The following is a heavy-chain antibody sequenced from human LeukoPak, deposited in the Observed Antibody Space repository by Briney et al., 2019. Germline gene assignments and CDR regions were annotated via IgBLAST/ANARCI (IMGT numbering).Heavy chain of an antibody. D-gene: IGHD3-22*01. CDR3: ARQPYYYDSSGYYRVGWFDP. CDR1: GYSISSGYY. Sequence: PWETLSLTCAVSGYSISSGYYWGCIRQPPGKGLERIGSIYHSGSTYYNPSLKSRVTISVDTSKNQFSLKLSSVTAADTAVYYCARQPYYYDSSGYYRVGWFDPWGQGTLVTVSS. CDR2: IYHSGST. V-gene: IGHV4-38-2*01. J-gene: IGHJ5*02.